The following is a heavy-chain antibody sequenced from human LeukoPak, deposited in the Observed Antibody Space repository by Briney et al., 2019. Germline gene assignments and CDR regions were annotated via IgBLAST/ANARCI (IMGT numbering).Heavy chain of an antibody. CDR3: ARLDYDSSGYFYYYYYMDV. CDR2: INHSGST. V-gene: IGHV4-34*01. CDR1: GGSFSGYY. D-gene: IGHD3-22*01. J-gene: IGHJ6*03. Sequence: PSETLSLTCAVYGGSFSGYYWSWIRQPPGKGLEWIGEINHSGSTNYNPSLKSRVTISVDTSKNQFSLKLSSVTAADTAVYYCARLDYDSSGYFYYYYYMDVWGKGTTVTISS.